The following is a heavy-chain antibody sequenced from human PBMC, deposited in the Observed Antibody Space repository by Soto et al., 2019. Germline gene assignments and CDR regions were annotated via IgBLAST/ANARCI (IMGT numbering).Heavy chain of an antibody. CDR3: ARGSVLRFLEWLPGVWFDP. CDR1: GGSVGRGSYY. V-gene: IGHV4-61*01. CDR2: IDYSGRT. J-gene: IGHJ5*02. D-gene: IGHD3-3*01. Sequence: SETLSLTCTVSGGSVGRGSYYWSWIRQPPGKGLEWIGYIDYSGRTNYNPSLKSRVTISVDTSKNQFSLKLSSVTAADTAVYYCARGSVLRFLEWLPGVWFDPWGQGTLVTVSS.